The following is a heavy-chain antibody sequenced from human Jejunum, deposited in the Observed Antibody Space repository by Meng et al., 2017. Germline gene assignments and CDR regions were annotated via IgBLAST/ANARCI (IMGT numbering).Heavy chain of an antibody. D-gene: IGHD6-6*01. Sequence: GESLKTPCSASGFTFSGYWMTWLRHGPGKGLEWVANIKDDGSETYYVDSVKGRFTISRDNAKNSMYLQMNSLRAEDTAVYYCARQDRGSRSSPDYWGQGILVTVSS. J-gene: IGHJ4*02. CDR1: GFTFSGYW. V-gene: IGHV3-7*01. CDR3: ARQDRGSRSSPDY. CDR2: IKDDGSET.